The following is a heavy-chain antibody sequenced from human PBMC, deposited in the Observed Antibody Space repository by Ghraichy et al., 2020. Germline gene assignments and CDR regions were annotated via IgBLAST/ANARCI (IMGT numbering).Heavy chain of an antibody. CDR1: GGSISSYY. J-gene: IGHJ6*02. CDR3: AGTMVRGYSDSSYYGVDV. V-gene: IGHV4-4*07. Sequence: SETLSLTCTVSGGSISSYYWSWIRQPAGKGLEWIGRVYTSGSTNSNPSLKSRVTMSVDTSKNQFSLKLRSVTAAATAVYYCAGTMVRGYSDSSYYGVDVWGQGTTVTVSS. CDR2: VYTSGST. D-gene: IGHD3-10*01.